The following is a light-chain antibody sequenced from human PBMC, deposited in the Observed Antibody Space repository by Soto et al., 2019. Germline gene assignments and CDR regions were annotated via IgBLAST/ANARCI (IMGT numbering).Light chain of an antibody. J-gene: IGLJ3*02. CDR1: SSNIGSNY. CDR3: GTWDSSLSAGV. Sequence: QSVLTQPPSVSAAPGQKVTISCSGRSSNIGSNYVSWYQQLPGTAPKLLIYDNDKRPSGIPDRFSGSRSGTSATLGITGLQTGDEADYYCGTWDSSLSAGVFGGGTQLTVL. CDR2: DND. V-gene: IGLV1-51*01.